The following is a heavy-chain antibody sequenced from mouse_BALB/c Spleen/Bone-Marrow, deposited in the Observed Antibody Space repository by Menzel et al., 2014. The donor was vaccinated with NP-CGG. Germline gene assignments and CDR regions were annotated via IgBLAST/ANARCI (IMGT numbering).Heavy chain of an antibody. D-gene: IGHD1-1*01. CDR3: ARSYYGRAMDY. V-gene: IGHV1S41*01. J-gene: IGHJ4*01. CDR1: GYTFTSYW. Sequence: DLVKPGASVKLSCKASGYTFTSYWINWIKQRPGQGLEWIGRIAPGSGSAYYDEMFKGKATLTVDTSSSTAYIQLSSLSSEESAVYFCARSYYGRAMDYWGQGTSVTVSS. CDR2: IAPGSGSA.